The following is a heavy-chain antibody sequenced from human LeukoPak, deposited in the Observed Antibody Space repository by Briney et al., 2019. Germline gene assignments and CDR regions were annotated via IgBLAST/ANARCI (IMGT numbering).Heavy chain of an antibody. D-gene: IGHD2-2*01. J-gene: IGHJ4*02. CDR3: AKDQCTRTSCDGYPGY. CDR1: GFVFSDYG. V-gene: IGHV3-30*02. Sequence: PGGSLRLSCAASGFVFSDYGMHWVRQAPGKGLEWVAFIHFDGSTKYSGDSVKGRFTISRDNSKNTLYLQMNSLRPEDTAVYYCAKDQCTRTSCDGYPGYWGQGSLVTVSS. CDR2: IHFDGSTK.